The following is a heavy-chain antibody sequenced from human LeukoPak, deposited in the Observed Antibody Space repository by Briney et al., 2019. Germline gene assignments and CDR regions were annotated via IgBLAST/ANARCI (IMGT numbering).Heavy chain of an antibody. D-gene: IGHD2-2*02. CDR2: IIPIFGIA. J-gene: IGHJ6*02. V-gene: IGHV1-69*04. CDR1: GGTFSSYA. Sequence: SVKVSCKASGGTFSSYAISWVRQAPGQGLEWMGRIIPIFGIANYAQKFQGRVTITADKSTSTAYMELSSLRSEDTAVNYCARGAGDFSSTSCYKGYYYYGMDVWGQGTTVTVSS. CDR3: ARGAGDFSSTSCYKGYYYYGMDV.